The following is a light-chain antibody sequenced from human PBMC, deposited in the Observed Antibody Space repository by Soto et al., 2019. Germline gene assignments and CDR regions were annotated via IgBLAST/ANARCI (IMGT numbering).Light chain of an antibody. CDR3: SSYADSANYV. V-gene: IGLV2-14*01. CDR2: EVN. CDR1: SSDVGGYEY. J-gene: IGLJ1*01. Sequence: VLTQPASVSGSPGQSITISCTGTSSDVGGYEYVSWYQQYPGKAPKLMIYEVNNRPSGVSHRFSGSKSGNTASLTISGLQAEDEADYYCSSYADSANYVFGTGTKVTVL.